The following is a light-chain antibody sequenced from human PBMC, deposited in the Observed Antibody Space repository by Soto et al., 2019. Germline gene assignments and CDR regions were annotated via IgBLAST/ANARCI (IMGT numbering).Light chain of an antibody. J-gene: IGKJ1*01. V-gene: IGKV3-15*01. Sequence: EIVMTQSPATLSVSPWERATLSCRASQSVTSDLAWYQHKPGQAPRLLIYGASARATGIPARFGGSGSGTEFTLTISSLQSEDFAVYYCQQYDSSPRTFGQGTKVDIK. CDR1: QSVTSD. CDR3: QQYDSSPRT. CDR2: GAS.